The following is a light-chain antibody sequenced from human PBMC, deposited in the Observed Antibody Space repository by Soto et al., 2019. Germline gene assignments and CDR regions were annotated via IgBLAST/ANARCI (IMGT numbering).Light chain of an antibody. V-gene: IGKV4-1*01. CDR2: WPS. J-gene: IGKJ1*01. CDR1: QSLLYSSNNKHD. CDR3: QQYYSTTWT. Sequence: DVVMTQSPATLPVSLTERGTINRKSSQSLLYSSNNKHDFACYQQKPGQPPRLPIYWPSTRESGFPDRFSGSGSGTDFTLTISSLQAEDVAVYYCQQYYSTTWTFGQGTNVDIK.